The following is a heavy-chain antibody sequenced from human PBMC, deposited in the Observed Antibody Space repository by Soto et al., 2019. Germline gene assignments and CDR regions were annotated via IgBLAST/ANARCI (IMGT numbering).Heavy chain of an antibody. V-gene: IGHV3-23*01. J-gene: IGHJ4*02. CDR1: GFTFSSYA. CDR3: AKNDDYGDYGVDY. D-gene: IGHD4-17*01. Sequence: EVQLLESGGGLVQPGGSLRLSCAASGFTFSSYAMSWVRQAPGKGLEWVSAIRGSGGSTYYADSVKGRFTVSRDNSKNTLYLQTNSLRAEDTAVYYCAKNDDYGDYGVDYWGQGTLVTVSS. CDR2: IRGSGGST.